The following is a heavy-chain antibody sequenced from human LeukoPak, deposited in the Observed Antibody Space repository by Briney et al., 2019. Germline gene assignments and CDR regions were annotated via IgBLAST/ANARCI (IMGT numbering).Heavy chain of an antibody. V-gene: IGHV4-61*01. CDR1: GGSVSSGSYY. CDR2: MYYSRST. CDR3: ARWGGTGYDY. Sequence: SETLSLTCTVSGGSVSSGSYYWSWIRQPPGKGLEWIGYMYYSRSTNYNPSLKSRVTISVDTSKNQFSLKLSSVTAADTALYYCARWGGTGYDYWGQGTLVTVSS. D-gene: IGHD1-1*01. J-gene: IGHJ4*02.